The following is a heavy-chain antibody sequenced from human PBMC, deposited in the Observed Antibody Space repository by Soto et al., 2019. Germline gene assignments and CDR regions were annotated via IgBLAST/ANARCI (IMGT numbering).Heavy chain of an antibody. J-gene: IGHJ4*02. Sequence: QVQLVQSGTEVKKPGSSVKVSCKASGATFSTLAVSWVRQAPGQGLEWMGGIIPIFGRPVYAQKFQGRVTITADKSTSIVYMELSSLSSEDTAVYYCARAPYEDYAVPEPNYFDSWGQGTLVTVSS. D-gene: IGHD4-17*01. CDR1: GATFSTLA. CDR3: ARAPYEDYAVPEPNYFDS. CDR2: IIPIFGRP. V-gene: IGHV1-69*06.